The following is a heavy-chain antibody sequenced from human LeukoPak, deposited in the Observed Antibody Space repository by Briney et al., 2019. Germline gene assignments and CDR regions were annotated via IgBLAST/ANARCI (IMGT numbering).Heavy chain of an antibody. D-gene: IGHD3-10*01. CDR1: GGTFSSYA. J-gene: IGHJ4*02. Sequence: SVKVSCKASGGTFSSYAISWVRQAPGQGLEWMGRIIPILGIANYAQKFQGRVTITADKSASTAYMELSSLRSEDTAVYYCARADPYGSGSYYIDYWGQGTLVTVSS. CDR2: IIPILGIA. CDR3: ARADPYGSGSYYIDY. V-gene: IGHV1-69*04.